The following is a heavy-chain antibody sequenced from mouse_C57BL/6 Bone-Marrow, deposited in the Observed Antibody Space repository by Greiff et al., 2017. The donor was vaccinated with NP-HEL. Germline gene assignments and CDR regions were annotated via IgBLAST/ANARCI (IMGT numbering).Heavy chain of an antibody. CDR1: GYTFTDYY. J-gene: IGHJ2*01. CDR3: ARYGNYDYFNY. V-gene: IGHV1-76*01. D-gene: IGHD2-10*02. Sequence: QVHVKQSGAELVRPGASVKLSCKASGYTFTDYYINWVKQRPGQGLEWIARIYPGSGNTYYNEKFKGKATLTAEKSSSTAYMQLSSLTSEDSAVYFCARYGNYDYFNYWGQGTTLTVSS. CDR2: IYPGSGNT.